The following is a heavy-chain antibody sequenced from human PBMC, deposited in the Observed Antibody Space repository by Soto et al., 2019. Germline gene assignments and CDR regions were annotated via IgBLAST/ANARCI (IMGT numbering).Heavy chain of an antibody. CDR2: ISFDGSNK. V-gene: IGHV3-30*03. CDR1: GFTFSSYG. J-gene: IGHJ5*02. CDR3: AGGDYGDDEVGGFDP. D-gene: IGHD4-17*01. Sequence: QVQLVESGGGVVQPGRSLRLSCAASGFTFSSYGMHWVRQAPGKGLEWVAVISFDGSNKYYADSVKGRFTISRDNSKNTLYLQMNSLRAEDTGVYYCAGGDYGDDEVGGFDPWGQGTLVTVSS.